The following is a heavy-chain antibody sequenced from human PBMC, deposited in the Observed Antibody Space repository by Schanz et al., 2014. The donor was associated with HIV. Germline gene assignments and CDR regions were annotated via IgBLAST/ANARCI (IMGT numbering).Heavy chain of an antibody. CDR3: ARGRYSGSYYNY. D-gene: IGHD1-26*01. CDR1: GYIFTSNG. J-gene: IGHJ4*02. V-gene: IGHV1-18*01. CDR2: ISAYNGKT. Sequence: QVQLVQSGAEVKKPGASVKVSCKASGYIFTSNGISWVRQAPGQGLEWMGWISAYNGKTNYARKVQGRVTMTTDTSTTTAYMELRSLRSEDTAVYYCARGRYSGSYYNYWGQGTLVTVSS.